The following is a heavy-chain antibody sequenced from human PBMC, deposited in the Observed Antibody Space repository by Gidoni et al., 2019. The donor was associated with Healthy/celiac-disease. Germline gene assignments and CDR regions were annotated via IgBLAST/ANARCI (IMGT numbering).Heavy chain of an antibody. CDR2: ISVSGGST. D-gene: IGHD3-22*01. J-gene: IGHJ3*02. CDR3: AKVTDYYDSSGYLDAFDI. CDR1: GFTFSSDA. Sequence: EVQLLESGGGLVQPGGSLRLSCAASGFTFSSDAMSWVRQAPGKGLEWVSAISVSGGSTYYADSVKGRFTISRDNSKNTLYLQMNSLRAEDTAVYYCAKVTDYYDSSGYLDAFDIWGQGTMVTVSS. V-gene: IGHV3-23*01.